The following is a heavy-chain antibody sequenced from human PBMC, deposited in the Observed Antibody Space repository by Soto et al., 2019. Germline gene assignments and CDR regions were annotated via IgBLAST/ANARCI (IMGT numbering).Heavy chain of an antibody. CDR2: IYHSGST. CDR1: GGSISSSGYS. CDR3: ASRAMVRGVIIDY. Sequence: PSETLSLTCAVSGGSISSSGYSWSWIRQPPGKGLEWIGYIYHSGSTYYNPSLKSRVTISVDRSKNQFSLKLSSVTAADTAVYYCASRAMVRGVIIDYWGQGTLVTVSS. J-gene: IGHJ4*02. D-gene: IGHD3-10*01. V-gene: IGHV4-30-2*01.